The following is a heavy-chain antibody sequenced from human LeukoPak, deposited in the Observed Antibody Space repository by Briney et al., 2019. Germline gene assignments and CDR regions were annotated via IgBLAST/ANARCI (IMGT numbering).Heavy chain of an antibody. Sequence: LRASVKVSCKASGGTFSSYAISWVRQAPGQGLEWMGGIIPIFGTANYAQKFQGRVTITADESTSTAYMELSSLRSEDTAVYYCARVDCSSTSCYVYYMDVWGKGTTVTVSS. CDR3: ARVDCSSTSCYVYYMDV. CDR1: GGTFSSYA. D-gene: IGHD2-2*01. V-gene: IGHV1-69*13. CDR2: IIPIFGTA. J-gene: IGHJ6*03.